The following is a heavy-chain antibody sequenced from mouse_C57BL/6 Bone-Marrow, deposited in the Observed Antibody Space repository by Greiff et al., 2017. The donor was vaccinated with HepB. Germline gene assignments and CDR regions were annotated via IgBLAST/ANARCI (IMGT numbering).Heavy chain of an antibody. CDR3: ARYPITTVVAMDYFDY. J-gene: IGHJ2*01. Sequence: QVQLQQSGAELVMPGASVKLSCKASGYTFTSYWMHWVKQRPGQGLEWIGEIDPSDSYTNYNQKFKGKSTLTVDKSSSTAYMQLSSLTSEDSAVYYCARYPITTVVAMDYFDYWGQGTTLTVSS. D-gene: IGHD1-1*01. V-gene: IGHV1-69*01. CDR1: GYTFTSYW. CDR2: IDPSDSYT.